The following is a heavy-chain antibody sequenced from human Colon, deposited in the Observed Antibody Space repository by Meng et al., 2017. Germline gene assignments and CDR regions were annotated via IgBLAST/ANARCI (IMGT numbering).Heavy chain of an antibody. CDR3: ARQVGKYWYFDV. V-gene: IGHV4-31*01. CDR2: IDDSGTT. J-gene: IGHJ2*01. Sequence: QVQMPEAGPGLVKPSQTLSLTCTVSGATINSGGYFWTWIRQLPGKGLEWIGYIDDSGTTKYNPSLKNSLTISRDTSKNEFSLKLGSVTAADTAVYYCARQVGKYWYFDVWGRGTLVTVSS. D-gene: IGHD2-2*01. CDR1: GATINSGGYF.